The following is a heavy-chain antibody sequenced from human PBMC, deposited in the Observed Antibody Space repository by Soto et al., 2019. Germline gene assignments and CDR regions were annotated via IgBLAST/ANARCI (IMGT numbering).Heavy chain of an antibody. CDR2: IHRDEIEK. J-gene: IGHJ6*02. Sequence: GVSLRLSCAASTFPFSTYWMTWVRQAPGKGLEWVANIHRDEIEKYYMDSVKGRFTISRDNAKNSLYLQMTSLRAEDTAVYYCAGGNAPDVWGPGTTVTVSS. CDR3: AGGNAPDV. CDR1: TFPFSTYW. V-gene: IGHV3-7*01.